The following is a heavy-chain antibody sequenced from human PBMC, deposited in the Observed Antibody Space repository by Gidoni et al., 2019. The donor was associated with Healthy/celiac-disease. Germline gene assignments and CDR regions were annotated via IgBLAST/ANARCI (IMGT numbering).Heavy chain of an antibody. CDR3: ARGRTYYYGSGSCGDY. CDR1: GGSFSGYY. J-gene: IGHJ4*02. V-gene: IGHV4-34*01. D-gene: IGHD3-10*01. Sequence: QVQLQQWGAGLLKPSETLSLTCAVYGGSFSGYYWSWIRQPPGKGLEWIGEINHSGSTNYNPSLKSRVTISVDTSKNQFSLKLSSVTAADTAVYYCARGRTYYYGSGSCGDYWGQGTLVTVSS. CDR2: INHSGST.